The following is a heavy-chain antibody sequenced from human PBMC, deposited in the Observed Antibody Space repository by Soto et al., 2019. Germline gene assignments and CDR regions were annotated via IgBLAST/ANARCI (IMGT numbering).Heavy chain of an antibody. D-gene: IGHD3-10*02. J-gene: IGHJ4*02. CDR2: IDNSGST. V-gene: IGHV4-31*03. Sequence: QVQLDESGPGLVQPSQTLSLSCTVSGASVSTGVYYWTWIRQHPGKGLEWIGYIDNSGSTYYNPSLTGRVDISVDTSKNQFSLNLQSVTAADTAFYYCAGAVSDFDVRRYRTLYFDQWGQGILVTVSS. CDR1: GASVSTGVYY. CDR3: AGAVSDFDVRRYRTLYFDQ.